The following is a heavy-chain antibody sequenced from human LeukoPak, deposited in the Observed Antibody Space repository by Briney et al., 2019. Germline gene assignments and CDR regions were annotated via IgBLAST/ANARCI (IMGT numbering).Heavy chain of an antibody. CDR3: AKDSVYSSSWYAGDY. D-gene: IGHD6-13*01. CDR1: GFTFSSYA. V-gene: IGHV3-23*01. Sequence: PPGSLRLSCAASGFTFSSYAMSWVSQPPGKGLDWVSAISGSSGSTYYADSVKGRFTISRDSSKNTLYLQMNSLRAEDTAVYYCAKDSVYSSSWYAGDYWGQGTLVTVSS. CDR2: ISGSSGST. J-gene: IGHJ4*02.